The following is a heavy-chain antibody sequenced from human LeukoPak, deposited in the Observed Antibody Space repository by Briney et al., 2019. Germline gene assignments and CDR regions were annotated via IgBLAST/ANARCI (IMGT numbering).Heavy chain of an antibody. J-gene: IGHJ4*02. D-gene: IGHD5-18*01. Sequence: GASVKVSCKASGYTFTSYYMHWVRQAPGQGLEWMGITNPSGGSTSYAQKFQGRVTMTRDTSTSTVYMELSSLRSEDSAVYYCASGPLNTAMAIDYWGQGTLVTVSS. CDR1: GYTFTSYY. V-gene: IGHV1-46*01. CDR3: ASGPLNTAMAIDY. CDR2: TNPSGGST.